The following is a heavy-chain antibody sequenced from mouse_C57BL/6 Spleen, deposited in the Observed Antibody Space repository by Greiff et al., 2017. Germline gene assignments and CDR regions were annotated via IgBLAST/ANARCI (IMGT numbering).Heavy chain of an antibody. CDR3: AKGGDDYDAYFDY. V-gene: IGHV1-53*01. CDR1: GYTFPSSW. CDR2: INPRNGGT. D-gene: IGHD2-4*01. Sequence: VQLQQPGTELVKPGASVQLSCKASGYTFPSSWMHWVKQRPGQGLEWVGNINPRNGGTNYNEKFKSKATLTVDKSSSTAYMQLRSLTSEDSAVYYCAKGGDDYDAYFDYWGQGTTLTVSS. J-gene: IGHJ2*01.